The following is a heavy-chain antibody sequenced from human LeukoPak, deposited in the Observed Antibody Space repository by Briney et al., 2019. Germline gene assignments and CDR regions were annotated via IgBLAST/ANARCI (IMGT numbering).Heavy chain of an antibody. V-gene: IGHV4-39*07. CDR2: IYYSGST. J-gene: IGHJ6*02. CDR3: ARDGGYSYGLSYYYYYGMDV. CDR1: GGSISSSSYY. D-gene: IGHD5-18*01. Sequence: PSETLSLTCTVSGGSISSSSYYWGWIRQPPGKGLEWIGSIYYSGSTYYNPSLKSRVTISVDTSKNQFSLKLSSVTAADTAVYYCARDGGYSYGLSYYYYYGMDVWGQGTTVTVSS.